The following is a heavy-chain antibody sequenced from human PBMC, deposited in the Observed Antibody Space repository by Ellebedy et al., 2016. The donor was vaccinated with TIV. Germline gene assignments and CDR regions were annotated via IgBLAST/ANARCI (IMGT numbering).Heavy chain of an antibody. D-gene: IGHD6-19*01. CDR1: GGSINSYY. V-gene: IGHV4-4*07. CDR2: IYSSGST. Sequence: ESLKISCNVSGGSINSYYWSWIRQPAGKSLEWIGHIYSSGSTMYNPSLRSRVTMSVDTSKNQFSLKLMSVTAADTAIYYCARESSGNFFYWGQGILVTVSS. CDR3: ARESSGNFFY. J-gene: IGHJ4*02.